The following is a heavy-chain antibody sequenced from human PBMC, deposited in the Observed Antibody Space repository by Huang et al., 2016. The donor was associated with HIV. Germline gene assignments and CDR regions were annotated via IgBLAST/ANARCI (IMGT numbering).Heavy chain of an antibody. Sequence: QVQLVESGGGVVQPGRSLRISCAASGFTFSSYGMHWVRPAPGKGLEWVAVISYDAKTKHYADSVKGRFSISRDNSKTTVYLQLNSLRLEDTAVYYCAKGGSAAAVLDFWGQGTLVTVSS. CDR1: GFTFSSYG. D-gene: IGHD6-13*01. CDR2: ISYDAKTK. V-gene: IGHV3-30*18. CDR3: AKGGSAAAVLDF. J-gene: IGHJ4*02.